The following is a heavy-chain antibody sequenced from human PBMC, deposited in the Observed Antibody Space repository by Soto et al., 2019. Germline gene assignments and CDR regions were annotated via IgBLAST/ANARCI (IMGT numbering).Heavy chain of an antibody. V-gene: IGHV4-31*03. CDR1: GGSISSGGYY. J-gene: IGHJ3*02. D-gene: IGHD6-19*01. CDR3: ARDRPNSSGWYGLAFDI. Sequence: SETLSLTCTVSGGSISSGGYYWSWIRQHPGKGLEWIGYIYYSGSTYYNPSLKSRVTISVDTSKNQFSLKLSSVTAADTAVYYCARDRPNSSGWYGLAFDIWRQRTMVTVSS. CDR2: IYYSGST.